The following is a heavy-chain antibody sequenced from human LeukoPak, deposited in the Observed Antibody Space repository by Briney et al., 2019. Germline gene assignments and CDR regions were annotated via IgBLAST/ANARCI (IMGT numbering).Heavy chain of an antibody. CDR2: TYYRSKWYN. J-gene: IGHJ4*02. V-gene: IGHV6-1*01. CDR1: GDSVSSNSAA. Sequence: SQTLSLTCAISGDSVSSNSAAWNWIRQSPSRGLEWLGRTYYRSKWYNDYAVSVKSRITINPDTSKNQFSLQLNSVTPEDTAVYYCAREEYCSSTSCHLIGPYAYWGQGTLVTVSS. CDR3: AREEYCSSTSCHLIGPYAY. D-gene: IGHD2-2*01.